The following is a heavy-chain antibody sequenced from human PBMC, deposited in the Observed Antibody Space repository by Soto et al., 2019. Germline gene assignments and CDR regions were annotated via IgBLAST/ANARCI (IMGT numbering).Heavy chain of an antibody. CDR3: ARHSAAVAGSGGTLNYYFDY. CDR1: GGSISSSSYY. J-gene: IGHJ4*02. Sequence: SETLSLTCTVSGGSISSSSYYWGWIRQPPGKGLEWIGSIYYSGSTYYNPSLKSRVTISVDTSKNQFSLKLSSVTAADTAVYYCARHSAAVAGSGGTLNYYFDYWGQGTLVTVSS. D-gene: IGHD6-19*01. CDR2: IYYSGST. V-gene: IGHV4-39*01.